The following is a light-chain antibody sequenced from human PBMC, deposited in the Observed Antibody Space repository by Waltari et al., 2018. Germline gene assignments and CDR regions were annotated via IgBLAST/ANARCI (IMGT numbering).Light chain of an antibody. J-gene: IGKJ4*01. V-gene: IGKV3D-15*01. Sequence: VMTQSPATLFVSPGEGATLSCRASQSISRHVAWYHQKSGQAPRLLILDASARATGSPARFSGSGSGTEFTLTISSLQSEDVGVYYCQQYNNWPPLTFGGGTKVEIK. CDR3: QQYNNWPPLT. CDR1: QSISRH. CDR2: DAS.